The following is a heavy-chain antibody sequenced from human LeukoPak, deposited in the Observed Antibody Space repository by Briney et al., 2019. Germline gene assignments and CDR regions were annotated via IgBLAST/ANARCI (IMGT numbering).Heavy chain of an antibody. Sequence: GSSVKVSCKASGGTFSSYAISWVRQAPGQGLEWMGSIIPILGIANYAQKFQGRVTITADKSTSTAYMELSSLRSEDTAVYYCARALVGATDYYYGMDVWGRGTTVTVSS. J-gene: IGHJ6*02. D-gene: IGHD1-26*01. CDR1: GGTFSSYA. CDR2: IIPILGIA. CDR3: ARALVGATDYYYGMDV. V-gene: IGHV1-69*04.